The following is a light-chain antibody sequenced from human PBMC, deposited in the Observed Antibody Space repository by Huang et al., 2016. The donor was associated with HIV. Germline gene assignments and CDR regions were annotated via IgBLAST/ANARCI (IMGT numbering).Light chain of an antibody. CDR3: QQRSNWPPIFT. V-gene: IGKV3-11*01. CDR2: DAS. CDR1: QSVSSY. Sequence: EIVLTQSPATLSLSPGERATLSCRASQSVSSYLAWYQQKPGQAPRLLIYDASNRATRIPARFSGSGSVTDFTLTISSLEPEDFAVYYCQQRSNWPPIFTFGPGTKVDIK. J-gene: IGKJ3*01.